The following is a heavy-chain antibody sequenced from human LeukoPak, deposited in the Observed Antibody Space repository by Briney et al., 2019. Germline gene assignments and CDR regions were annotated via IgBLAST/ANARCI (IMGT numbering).Heavy chain of an antibody. D-gene: IGHD3-10*01. Sequence: SETLSLTCAVYGGSFSGYYWSWIRQPPGKGLEWIGEINHSGSTNYNPSLKSRVTISVDTSKNQFSLKLSSVTAADTAVYYCARDLSYYGSGSPLGYWGQGTLVTVSS. J-gene: IGHJ4*02. V-gene: IGHV4-34*01. CDR2: INHSGST. CDR3: ARDLSYYGSGSPLGY. CDR1: GGSFSGYY.